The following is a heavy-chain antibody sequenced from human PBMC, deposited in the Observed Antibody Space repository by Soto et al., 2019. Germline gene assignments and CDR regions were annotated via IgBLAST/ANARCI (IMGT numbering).Heavy chain of an antibody. CDR2: INHSGST. D-gene: IGHD5-18*01. CDR3: ASSLSRGDKYSYGSVS. CDR1: GGSFSGYY. J-gene: IGHJ4*02. Sequence: SETLSLTCAVYGGSFSGYYWTWIRQPPGTGLEWIGEINHSGSTYYNPSLKGRVTISVDRSKNQFSLKLSSVTAEDTAVYYCASSLSRGDKYSYGSVSWGQGTLVTVSS. V-gene: IGHV4-34*01.